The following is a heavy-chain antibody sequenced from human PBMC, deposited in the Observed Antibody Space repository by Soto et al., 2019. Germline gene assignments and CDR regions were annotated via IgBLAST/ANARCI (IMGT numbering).Heavy chain of an antibody. Sequence: GGSLRLSCAASGFTFSSYSMNWVRQAPGKGLEWVSYISSSSSTIYYADSVKGRFTISRDNAKNSLYLQMNSLRAEDTAVYYCARDPYCSSTSCRHYYFDYWGQGTLVTVS. CDR1: GFTFSSYS. J-gene: IGHJ4*02. V-gene: IGHV3-48*01. CDR3: ARDPYCSSTSCRHYYFDY. CDR2: ISSSSSTI. D-gene: IGHD2-2*01.